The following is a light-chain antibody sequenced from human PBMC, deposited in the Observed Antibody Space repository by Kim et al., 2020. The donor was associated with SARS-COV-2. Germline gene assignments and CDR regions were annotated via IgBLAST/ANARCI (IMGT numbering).Light chain of an antibody. J-gene: IGKJ3*01. CDR2: ATS. V-gene: IGKV1-12*02. CDR1: QGISKR. CDR3: QHVDNFPSA. Sequence: DMQMTQSPSFVSASVRDRVTITCRASQGISKRLARYQQKPGRAPSLLIYATSILQTGVPSRFSGSGSGTDFTLTISSLQPEDFATYYCQHVDNFPSAFGPGTKVDIK.